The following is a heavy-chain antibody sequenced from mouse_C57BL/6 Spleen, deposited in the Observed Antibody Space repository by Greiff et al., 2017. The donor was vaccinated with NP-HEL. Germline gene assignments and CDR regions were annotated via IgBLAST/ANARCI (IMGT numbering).Heavy chain of an antibody. CDR3: AREDDYDDWYFDV. V-gene: IGHV1-18*01. D-gene: IGHD2-4*01. Sequence: VQLQQSGPELVKPGASVKIPCKASGYTFTDYNMDWVKQSHGKSLEWIGVLYPNNGGTIYNQKFKGKATLTVDQSSSTAYMELRSLTSEDTAVYYCAREDDYDDWYFDVWGTGTTVTVSS. CDR1: GYTFTDYN. J-gene: IGHJ1*03. CDR2: LYPNNGGT.